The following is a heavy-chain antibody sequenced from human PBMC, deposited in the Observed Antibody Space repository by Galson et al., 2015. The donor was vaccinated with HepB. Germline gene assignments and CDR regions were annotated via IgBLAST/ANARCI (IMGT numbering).Heavy chain of an antibody. J-gene: IGHJ4*02. D-gene: IGHD3-16*01. CDR2: VDPTDSYT. Sequence: QSGAEVKKPGESLTISCRGSGYSFTTYWIGWVRQMPEKGLEWMGRVDPTDSYTSYSPSFQGPVTISADKSISTAYLQWSSLKASDTAMYYCARLRGYVFDYWGQGTLVTVSS. CDR1: GYSFTTYW. CDR3: ARLRGYVFDY. V-gene: IGHV5-10-1*01.